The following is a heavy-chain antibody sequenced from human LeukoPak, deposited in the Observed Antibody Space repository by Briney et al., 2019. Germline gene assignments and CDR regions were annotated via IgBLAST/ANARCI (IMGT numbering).Heavy chain of an antibody. V-gene: IGHV3-9*01. Sequence: PGRSLRLSCAASGFTFDDYAMHWVRQAPGKGLEWVSGISGSGGSTYNADSVKGRFTISRDNAKNSLYLQMNSLRAEDTAVYYCATSIRSFKTFDYWGQGTLVTVSS. J-gene: IGHJ4*02. CDR2: ISGSGGST. CDR3: ATSIRSFKTFDY. CDR1: GFTFDDYA. D-gene: IGHD3-10*01.